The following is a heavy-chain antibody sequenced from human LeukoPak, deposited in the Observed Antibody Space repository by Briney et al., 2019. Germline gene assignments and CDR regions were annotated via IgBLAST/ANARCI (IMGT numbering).Heavy chain of an antibody. CDR2: IYYSGST. CDR1: GGSISSSSYY. CDR3: ARQRYDFWSGYYTDYYYYYMDV. J-gene: IGHJ6*03. V-gene: IGHV4-39*01. D-gene: IGHD3-3*01. Sequence: PSETLSLTCTVSGGSISSSSYYWGWIRQPPGKGLEWIGSIYYSGSTHYNPSLKSRVTISVDTSKNQFSLKLSSVTAADTAVYYCARQRYDFWSGYYTDYYYYYMDVWGKGTTVTVSS.